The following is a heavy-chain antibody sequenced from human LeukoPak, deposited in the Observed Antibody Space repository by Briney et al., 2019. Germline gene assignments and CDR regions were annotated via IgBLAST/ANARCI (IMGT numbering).Heavy chain of an antibody. CDR1: GFTFSSYA. CDR2: ISGSGGST. D-gene: IGHD6-19*01. CDR3: ARGEQQWLPLDY. Sequence: PGGSLRLSCAASGFTFSSYAMSWVRQAPWKGLEWVSAISGSGGSTYYADSVKGRFTISRDNAKNSLYLQMNSLRAEDTAVYYCARGEQQWLPLDYWGQGTLVTVSS. J-gene: IGHJ4*02. V-gene: IGHV3-23*01.